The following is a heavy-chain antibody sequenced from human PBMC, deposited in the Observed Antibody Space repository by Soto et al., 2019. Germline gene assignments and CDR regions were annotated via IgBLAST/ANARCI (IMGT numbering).Heavy chain of an antibody. J-gene: IGHJ6*02. CDR3: ARPGITMVRGVMSSDYYYYGMDV. CDR2: IYYSGST. Sequence: SETLSLTCTVSGGSISSSSYYWGWIRQPPGKGLEWIGSIYYSGSTYYNPSLKSRVTISVDTSKNQFSLKLSSVTAADTAVYYCARPGITMVRGVMSSDYYYYGMDVWGQGTTVTVSS. CDR1: GGSISSSSYY. D-gene: IGHD3-10*01. V-gene: IGHV4-39*01.